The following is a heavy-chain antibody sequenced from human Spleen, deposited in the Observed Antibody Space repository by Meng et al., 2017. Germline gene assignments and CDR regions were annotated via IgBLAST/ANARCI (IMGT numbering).Heavy chain of an antibody. CDR3: ARVHSSGWYAFDY. CDR1: GFTVSSNY. D-gene: IGHD6-19*01. V-gene: IGHV3-66*02. Sequence: GESLKISCSASGFTVSSNYMSWVRQAPGRGLGWVSVIYSGGSTYYADSVKGRFTISRDNSKNTLYLQMNSLRAEDTAVYYCARVHSSGWYAFDYWGQGTLVTVSS. CDR2: IYSGGST. J-gene: IGHJ4*02.